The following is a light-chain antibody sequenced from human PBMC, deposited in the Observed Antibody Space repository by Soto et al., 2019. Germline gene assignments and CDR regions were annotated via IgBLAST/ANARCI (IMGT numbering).Light chain of an antibody. J-gene: IGKJ4*01. CDR2: GAS. CDR3: QQFGVSPT. CDR1: QTISNTF. V-gene: IGKV3-20*01. Sequence: EIVLTQSPGTLSLSPGERATLSCKASQTISNTFLAWYQRRPGQAPRLLIYGASGRATGIPDRFSGSGSGTDFALTISRLEPEDFAVYYCQQFGVSPTFGGGTKVEIK.